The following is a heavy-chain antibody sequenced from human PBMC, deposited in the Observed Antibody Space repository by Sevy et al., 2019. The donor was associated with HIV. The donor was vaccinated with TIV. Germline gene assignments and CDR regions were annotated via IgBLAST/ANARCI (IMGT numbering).Heavy chain of an antibody. J-gene: IGHJ6*02. CDR3: AGDSDGWYVAHHYGMDV. D-gene: IGHD6-19*01. V-gene: IGHV3-7*01. CDR2: IKQDGSEK. Sequence: GGSLRLSCAASGFTFSTYWMSWVRQAPGKGLEWVANIKQDGSEKYYVDSVKGRFTISRDNAKNSLYLQMNSLRVEDTAVYYCAGDSDGWYVAHHYGMDVWGQGTTVTVSS. CDR1: GFTFSTYW.